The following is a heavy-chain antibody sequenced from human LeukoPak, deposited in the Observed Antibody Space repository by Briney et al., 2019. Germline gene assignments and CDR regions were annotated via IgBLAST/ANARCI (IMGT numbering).Heavy chain of an antibody. D-gene: IGHD3-10*01. CDR2: ISGSGDRT. CDR3: AKDPGGSLMNEYFQH. CDR1: GFTFTNYA. Sequence: PGRSLRLSCAASGFTFTNYAMTWVRQAPGKGLEWVSTISGSGDRTYYADSVKGRFTISRDNSKNTLYLQINSLRADDTAMYYCAKDPGGSLMNEYFQHWGQGTPLTVSS. J-gene: IGHJ1*01. V-gene: IGHV3-23*01.